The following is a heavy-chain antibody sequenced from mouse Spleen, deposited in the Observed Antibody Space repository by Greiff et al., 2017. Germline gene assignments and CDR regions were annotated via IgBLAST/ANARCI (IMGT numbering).Heavy chain of an antibody. D-gene: IGHD1-1*01. Sequence: QVQLQQSGAELVRPGASVKLSCKASGYTFTDYYINWVKQRPGQGLEWIARIYPGSGNTYYNEKFKGKATLTAEKSSSTAYMQLSSLTSEDSAVYFCARSISFITTYFDVWGTGTTVTVSS. CDR1: GYTFTDYY. CDR3: ARSISFITTYFDV. J-gene: IGHJ1*03. V-gene: IGHV1-76*01. CDR2: IYPGSGNT.